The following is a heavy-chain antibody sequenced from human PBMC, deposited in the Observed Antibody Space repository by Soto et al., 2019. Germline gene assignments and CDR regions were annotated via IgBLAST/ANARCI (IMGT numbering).Heavy chain of an antibody. CDR3: ASTIGAAAGNIWFDP. V-gene: IGHV4-59*01. Sequence: QVQLQESGPGLVKPSETLSITCTVSGGFISSYYWSWIRPPPGKGLDWIGYIYYSGSTNSNHSLMCRVTISVDPPKNQFSLKPSSVTATATTVYYCASTIGAAAGNIWFDPYGQGTLVTVSS. D-gene: IGHD6-13*01. CDR2: IYYSGST. J-gene: IGHJ5*02. CDR1: GGFISSYY.